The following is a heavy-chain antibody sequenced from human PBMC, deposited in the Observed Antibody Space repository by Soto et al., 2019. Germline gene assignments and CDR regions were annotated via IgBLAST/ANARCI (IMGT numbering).Heavy chain of an antibody. CDR2: INPSGGST. J-gene: IGHJ4*02. D-gene: IGHD5-18*01. CDR1: GYTFTSYY. CDR3: AREVERGYSYGYLEY. Sequence: QVQLVQSGAEVKKSGASEKVSCKASGYTFTSYYMHWVRQAPGQGPERMGIINPSGGSTSYAQKLQGRVTMTRDTATSTVDMELSSLRSEDTAGYYCAREVERGYSYGYLEYWGQGTLVTVSS. V-gene: IGHV1-46*01.